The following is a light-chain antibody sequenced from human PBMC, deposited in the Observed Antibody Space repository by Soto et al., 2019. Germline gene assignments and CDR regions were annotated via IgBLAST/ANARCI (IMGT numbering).Light chain of an antibody. Sequence: DLQMTQSPSSLSASVGDRVTITCRASQSISSYLNWYQQKPGKAPKLLIYAASSLQSGVPSRFSGSGSGTDFTLTISSLQPEDFAIYYCQQSYSTPRTFGQGTKVEIK. CDR2: AAS. CDR3: QQSYSTPRT. CDR1: QSISSY. J-gene: IGKJ1*01. V-gene: IGKV1-39*01.